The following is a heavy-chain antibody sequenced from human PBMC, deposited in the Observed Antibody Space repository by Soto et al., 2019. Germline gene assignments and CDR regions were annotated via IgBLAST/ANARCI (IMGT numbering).Heavy chain of an antibody. CDR2: ISYDGSTK. D-gene: IGHD3-3*01. CDR1: GLTCSSYG. V-gene: IGHV3-30-3*01. J-gene: IGHJ3*02. Sequence: AGGCMRLCGGGSGLTCSSYGMHYVCQSQGKELEWVAIISYDGSTKYYADSVKGRFTISRDNSKNTLYLQMNSLRAEDTAVYYCARDNLEWLLYSYHDAFDIWGQGTMVTV. CDR3: ARDNLEWLLYSYHDAFDI.